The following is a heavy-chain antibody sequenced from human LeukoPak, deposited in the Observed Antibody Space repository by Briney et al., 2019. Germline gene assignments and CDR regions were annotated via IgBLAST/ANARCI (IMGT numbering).Heavy chain of an antibody. CDR3: AKLLYYYDSSQPY. CDR1: GFTFSSYW. D-gene: IGHD3-22*01. Sequence: GGPLRLSCAASGFTFSSYWMSWVRQAPGKGLEWVANIKQDGSEKYFVDSVKGRFTISRDNAKNSLYLQMNSLRAEDTAVYYCAKLLYYYDSSQPYWGQGTLVTVSS. J-gene: IGHJ4*02. V-gene: IGHV3-7*03. CDR2: IKQDGSEK.